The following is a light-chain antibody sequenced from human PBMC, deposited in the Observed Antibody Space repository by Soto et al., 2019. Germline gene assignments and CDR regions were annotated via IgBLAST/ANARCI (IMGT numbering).Light chain of an antibody. CDR2: EVN. V-gene: IGLV2-8*01. Sequence: QSVLTQPPSASGSPGQSVTISCTGTSSDVGNYNYVSWYQQYPGKAPKLMIYEVNKRPSGDPDRFSGSKSGNTASLTVSGLQAEDEADYYCTSYAAGKNVVFGGGTKLTVL. CDR3: TSYAAGKNVV. CDR1: SSDVGNYNY. J-gene: IGLJ2*01.